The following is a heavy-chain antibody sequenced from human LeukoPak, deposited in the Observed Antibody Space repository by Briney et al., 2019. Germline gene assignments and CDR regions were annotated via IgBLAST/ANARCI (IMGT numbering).Heavy chain of an antibody. Sequence: SETLSLTCTVSGGSISSYYWSWIRQPAGKGLEWIGRIYTSGSTNCNPSLKSRVTMSVDTSKNQFSLKLSSVTAADTAVYYCARGLPVWLPDYYYYMDVWGKGTTVTVSS. V-gene: IGHV4-4*07. D-gene: IGHD5-12*01. CDR1: GGSISSYY. CDR3: ARGLPVWLPDYYYYMDV. CDR2: IYTSGST. J-gene: IGHJ6*03.